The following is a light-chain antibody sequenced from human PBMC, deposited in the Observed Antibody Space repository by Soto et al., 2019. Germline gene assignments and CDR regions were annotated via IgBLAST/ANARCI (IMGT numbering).Light chain of an antibody. J-gene: IGKJ5*01. CDR2: GAS. V-gene: IGKV3-20*01. Sequence: EIVMTQSPATLSVSPGERATLSCRASQSVDISLAWYQQKPGQAPRLLIYGASSRATGIPDRFSGTGSETDFTLTISRLEPEDFAVYYCQQYDNSPITFGQGTRLEIK. CDR1: QSVDIS. CDR3: QQYDNSPIT.